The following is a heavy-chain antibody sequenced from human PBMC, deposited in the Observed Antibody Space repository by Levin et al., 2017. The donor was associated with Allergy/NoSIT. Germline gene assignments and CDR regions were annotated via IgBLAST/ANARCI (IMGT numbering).Heavy chain of an antibody. CDR3: VSSRDGFWRYYFDY. J-gene: IGHJ4*02. D-gene: IGHD3-3*01. Sequence: GGSLRLSCAASGFTFSSYAMTWVRQAPGKGLEWVSVITDSGGSTYYADSVKGRFTISRDNSKNTLYLQMNSLRAEDTAVYYCVSSRDGFWRYYFDYWGQGTLVTVSS. CDR1: GFTFSSYA. V-gene: IGHV3-23*01. CDR2: ITDSGGST.